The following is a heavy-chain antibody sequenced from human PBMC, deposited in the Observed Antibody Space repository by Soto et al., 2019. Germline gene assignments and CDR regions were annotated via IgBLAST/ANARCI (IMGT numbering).Heavy chain of an antibody. J-gene: IGHJ6*02. CDR2: INPNSAGT. Sequence: QVQLVQSGAEVVKPGASVKVSCKASGYTFRDYYVHWVRQAPGQGLEWMGWINPNSAGTDCAQKFQGRVTMTKDTSISTAYMELSSLRSDDTAVYYCARGASRQVLVHNYGMDVWGQGTTVTVSS. D-gene: IGHD3-10*01. CDR3: ARGASRQVLVHNYGMDV. CDR1: GYTFRDYY. V-gene: IGHV1-2*02.